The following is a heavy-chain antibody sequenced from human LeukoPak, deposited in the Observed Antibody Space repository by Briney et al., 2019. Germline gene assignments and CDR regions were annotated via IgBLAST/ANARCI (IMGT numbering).Heavy chain of an antibody. CDR1: GGSFSGYY. D-gene: IGHD6-13*01. CDR2: IYYSGST. J-gene: IGHJ4*02. Sequence: SETLSLTCAVYGGSFSGYYWSWIRQPPGKGLEWIGYIYYSGSTYYNPSLKSRVTISVDTSKNQFSLKLSSVTAADTAVYYCARAGAAAGSNYFDYWGQGTLVTVSS. V-gene: IGHV4-34*09. CDR3: ARAGAAAGSNYFDY.